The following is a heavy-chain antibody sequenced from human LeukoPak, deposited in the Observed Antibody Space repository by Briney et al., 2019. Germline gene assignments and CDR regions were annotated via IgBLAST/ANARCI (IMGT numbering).Heavy chain of an antibody. CDR2: IWYDGSNK. V-gene: IGHV3-33*06. D-gene: IGHD3-10*01. CDR3: AKDTAGRFDY. CDR1: GFTFSNYG. J-gene: IGHJ4*02. Sequence: GGSLRLSCAASGFTFSNYGMHWVRQAPGKGLEWVAVIWYDGSNKYYADSVKGRFTIARDNPKNTVYLRMNSLRAEDTAKYYCAKDTAGRFDYWGQGTLVTVSS.